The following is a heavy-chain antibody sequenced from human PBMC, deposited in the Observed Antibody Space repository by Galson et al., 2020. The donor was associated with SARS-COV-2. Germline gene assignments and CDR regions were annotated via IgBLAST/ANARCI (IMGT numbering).Heavy chain of an antibody. J-gene: IGHJ6*02. Sequence: SETLSLTCTVSGDSISSGAYYWSWTRQHPGKGLEWIGYIYYSGSTQYNPSLKSRVTISVDRPKNQFSLKLNSMTAADTAVYYCARVRGDFWGGYAPYNYYGMDVWGQGTTVTVSS. CDR2: IYYSGST. CDR1: GDSISSGAYY. D-gene: IGHD3-3*01. CDR3: ARVRGDFWGGYAPYNYYGMDV. V-gene: IGHV4-31*03.